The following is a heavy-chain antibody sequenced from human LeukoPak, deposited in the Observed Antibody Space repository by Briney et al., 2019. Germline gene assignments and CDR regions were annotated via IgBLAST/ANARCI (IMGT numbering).Heavy chain of an antibody. Sequence: GGSLRLSCAASGFTFTTYWMHWVRQAPGKGLVWVSHINSDESITSYADSVKGRFTISRDNAKNTLYLQMNSLRAEDTAVYYCARDAVDTANAVWGQGTTVTVSS. CDR3: ARDAVDTANAV. CDR1: GFTFTTYW. V-gene: IGHV3-74*01. D-gene: IGHD5-18*01. CDR2: INSDESIT. J-gene: IGHJ6*02.